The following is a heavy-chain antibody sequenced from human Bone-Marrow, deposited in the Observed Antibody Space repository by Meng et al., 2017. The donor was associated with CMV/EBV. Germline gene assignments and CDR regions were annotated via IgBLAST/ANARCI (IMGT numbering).Heavy chain of an antibody. Sequence: GESLKISCVASGFTFSKYWMTWVRQAPGKGLEWVANIKQDGSEKYYVDSVKGRFTISRDNAKNSLYLQMNSLRAEDTAMYYCARTYDFWSGTDYWGQGTLVTVSS. D-gene: IGHD3-3*01. CDR2: IKQDGSEK. CDR1: GFTFSKYW. J-gene: IGHJ4*02. V-gene: IGHV3-7*01. CDR3: ARTYDFWSGTDY.